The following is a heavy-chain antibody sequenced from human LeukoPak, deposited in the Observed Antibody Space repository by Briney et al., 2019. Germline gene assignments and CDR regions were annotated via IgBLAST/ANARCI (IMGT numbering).Heavy chain of an antibody. D-gene: IGHD1-26*01. CDR1: GYTLTELS. J-gene: IGHJ3*02. Sequence: ASVKVSCKVSGYTLTELSVHWVRQAPGKGLEWMGGFDPEDGETIYAQKFQGRVTMTEDTSTDTAYMELSSLRSEDTAVYYCATGGSYSTVDAFDIWGQGTMVTVSS. V-gene: IGHV1-24*01. CDR3: ATGGSYSTVDAFDI. CDR2: FDPEDGET.